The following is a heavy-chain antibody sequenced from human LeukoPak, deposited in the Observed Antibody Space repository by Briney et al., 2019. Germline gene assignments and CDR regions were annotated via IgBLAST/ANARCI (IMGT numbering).Heavy chain of an antibody. V-gene: IGHV4-34*01. CDR3: ARGSSSSGYYYYFDY. D-gene: IGHD3-22*01. CDR2: INHSGST. CDR1: GGSFSGYY. Sequence: SETLSLTCAVYGGSFSGYYWRWIRQPPGKGLEWIGEINHSGSTNYNPSLKSRVTISVDTSKNQFSLKLSSVTAADTAVYYCARGSSSSGYYYYFDYWGQGTLVTVSS. J-gene: IGHJ4*02.